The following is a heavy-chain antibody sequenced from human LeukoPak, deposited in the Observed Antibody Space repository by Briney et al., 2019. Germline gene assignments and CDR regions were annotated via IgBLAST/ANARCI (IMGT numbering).Heavy chain of an antibody. CDR1: GYSITSGYH. V-gene: IGHV4-38-2*01. Sequence: SETLSLSCAVSGYSITSGYHWGWVRQPPGKGLEWIGSMFHAGNTYYNPSLKSRVTMSIDTSMNHFSLNLISVTAADTAVYYCARTRYCSGETCFSPDLLDTWSRGTVVTVSS. D-gene: IGHD2-15*01. CDR3: ARTRYCSGETCFSPDLLDT. CDR2: MFHAGNT. J-gene: IGHJ5*02.